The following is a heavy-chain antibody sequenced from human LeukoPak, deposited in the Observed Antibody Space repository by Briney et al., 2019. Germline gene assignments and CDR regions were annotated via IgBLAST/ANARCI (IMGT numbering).Heavy chain of an antibody. J-gene: IGHJ3*02. D-gene: IGHD3-22*01. CDR1: GGSIRSYY. V-gene: IGHV4-59*08. CDR3: ARHLYYYDSSGYHPVGAFDM. CDR2: IYYSGDT. Sequence: PSETLSLTCTVSGGSIRSYYWSWVRQPPGKALEWIGHIYYSGDTDYNASLRSRVTIPVDTSKNQLSLKMSSVTAADTAVYYCARHLYYYDSSGYHPVGAFDMWGQGTMVTVSS.